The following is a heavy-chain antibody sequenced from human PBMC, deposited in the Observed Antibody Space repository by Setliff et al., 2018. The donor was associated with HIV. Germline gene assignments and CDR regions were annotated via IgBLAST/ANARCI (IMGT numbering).Heavy chain of an antibody. Sequence: PAETLSLTCTVSGGSISSHYWSWIRQPPGKGLEWIGYIYYSGSTNYNPSLKSRVTISEDTSKNQFSLKLSSVTAADTAVYYCARLTRPHYFDYWGQGTLVTAPQ. CDR1: GGSISSHY. CDR3: ARLTRPHYFDY. D-gene: IGHD7-27*01. V-gene: IGHV4-59*11. J-gene: IGHJ4*02. CDR2: IYYSGST.